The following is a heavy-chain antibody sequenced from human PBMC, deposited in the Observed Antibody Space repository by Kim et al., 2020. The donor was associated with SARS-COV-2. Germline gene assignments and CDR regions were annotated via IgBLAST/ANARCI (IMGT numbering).Heavy chain of an antibody. CDR2: ITGNGANT. D-gene: IGHD6-13*01. CDR3: AILAATNVPVPFDH. CDR1: GFTFSSHT. Sequence: GGSLRLSCAASGFTFSSHTMRWLRQDLGKGLEWVSSITGNGANTYYADSVKGRFTISRDNPKNTVYLQMNSLRAEDTAVYYCAILAATNVPVPFDHWGQGTLVTVSS. J-gene: IGHJ4*02. V-gene: IGHV3-23*01.